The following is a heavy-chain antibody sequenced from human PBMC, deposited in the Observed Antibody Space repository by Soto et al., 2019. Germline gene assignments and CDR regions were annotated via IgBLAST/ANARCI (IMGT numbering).Heavy chain of an antibody. V-gene: IGHV4-59*01. CDR3: ATITGAWPSDAFDI. Sequence: QVQLQESGPGLVKPSETLSLTCTVSGGSISSYYWSWIRQPPGKGLEWIGYIYYSGSTNYNPSLKRRVTISVDTSKNQFSLKLSSVTAADTAVYYCATITGAWPSDAFDIWGQGTMVTVSS. J-gene: IGHJ3*02. CDR2: IYYSGST. D-gene: IGHD1-20*01. CDR1: GGSISSYY.